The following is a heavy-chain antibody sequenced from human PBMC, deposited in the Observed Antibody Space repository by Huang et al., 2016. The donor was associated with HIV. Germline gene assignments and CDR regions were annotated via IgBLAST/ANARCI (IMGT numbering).Heavy chain of an antibody. CDR3: ARHAGSSRRYYFDY. J-gene: IGHJ4*02. V-gene: IGHV4-39*01. CDR2: MYYSEST. Sequence: QVQLQESGPGLVKPSETLSLTCIVSGASINSRSYYWGWIRQPPGRGLEWLGSMYYSESTYYNPALKSRVTMSVDTSKNEFSLKLRSVTAADTAVYYCARHAGSSRRYYFDYWGRGTLVTVSS. CDR1: GASINSRSYY. D-gene: IGHD6-13*01.